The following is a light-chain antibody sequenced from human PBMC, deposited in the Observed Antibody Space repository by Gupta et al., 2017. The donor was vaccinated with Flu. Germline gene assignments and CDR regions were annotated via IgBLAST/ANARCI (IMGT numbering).Light chain of an antibody. CDR1: QSIGSS. CDR2: YAS. J-gene: IGKJ1*01. V-gene: IGKV6-21*01. CDR3: QQSSSLAQT. Sequence: EIVLTQSPDFQSVTPKEKVTITCRASQSIGSSLHWYQQKPDQSPKLLIKYASQSFSGVPSRPSGSAPGTDFTLTINSLEAEDATTYYCQQSSSLAQTFGQGTKVEIK.